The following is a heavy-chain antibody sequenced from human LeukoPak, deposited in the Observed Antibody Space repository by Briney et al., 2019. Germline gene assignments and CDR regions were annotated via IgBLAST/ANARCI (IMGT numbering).Heavy chain of an antibody. V-gene: IGHV1-46*01. D-gene: IGHD3-22*01. J-gene: IGHJ4*02. CDR3: ARETHRYYYDSSGYYYFDY. Sequence: ASVKVSCKASGYTFTSYYMHWVRQAPGQGLEWMGIINPSGGSTSYAQKFQGRVTMTRDTSTSTAYMELSSLRSEDTAVYYCARETHRYYYDSSGYYYFDYWGQGTLVTVSS. CDR2: INPSGGST. CDR1: GYTFTSYY.